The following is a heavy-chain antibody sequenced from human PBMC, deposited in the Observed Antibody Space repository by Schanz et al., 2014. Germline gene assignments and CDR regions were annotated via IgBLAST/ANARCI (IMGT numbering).Heavy chain of an antibody. Sequence: VQLVESGGGVVQPGGSLRLSCVGSGYSFSDYDMYWIRQAPGKGLEWLAFLRSDGSRGDYAGSVKGRFTISRDNARNTLSLQTSSLKPENAAVYYCAKDPPRGVRTPIKPALDYWGQGTRVTVS. J-gene: IGHJ4*02. V-gene: IGHV3-30*02. CDR3: AKDPPRGVRTPIKPALDY. CDR2: LRSDGSRG. CDR1: GYSFSDYD. D-gene: IGHD3-10*01.